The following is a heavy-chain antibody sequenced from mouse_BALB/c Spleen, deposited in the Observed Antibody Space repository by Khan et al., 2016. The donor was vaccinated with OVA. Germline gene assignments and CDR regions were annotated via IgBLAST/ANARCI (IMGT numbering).Heavy chain of an antibody. CDR2: ISYSGST. D-gene: IGHD1-1*01. CDR3: ARKNYYGYAVDY. Sequence: VQLQQSGPGLVKPSQSLSLTCTVTGYSITTNYAWDWIRQFPGNKLEWMGYISYSGSTSYNPSLKSRISLTRETSKNQIFLQLNSVTTEDTATYYCARKNYYGYAVDYWGQGTSVTVSS. J-gene: IGHJ4*01. V-gene: IGHV3-2*02. CDR1: GYSITTNYA.